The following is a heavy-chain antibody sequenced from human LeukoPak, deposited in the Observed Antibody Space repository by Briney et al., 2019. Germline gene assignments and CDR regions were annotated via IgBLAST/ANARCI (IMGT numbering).Heavy chain of an antibody. J-gene: IGHJ4*02. Sequence: PGGSLRLSCAASGFTFSSYAMSWVRQAPGKGLEWVAVISYDGSNKYYADSVKGRFTISRDNSKNTLYLQMNSLRAEDTAVYYCARDNKPWEPYDYWGQGTLVTVSS. D-gene: IGHD1-26*01. CDR2: ISYDGSNK. CDR1: GFTFSSYA. CDR3: ARDNKPWEPYDY. V-gene: IGHV3-30-3*01.